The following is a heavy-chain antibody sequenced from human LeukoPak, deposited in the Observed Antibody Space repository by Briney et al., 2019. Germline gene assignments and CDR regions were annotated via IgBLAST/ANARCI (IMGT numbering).Heavy chain of an antibody. Sequence: GGSLRLSCAASGFTFSRYGMHWVRQAPGKGLEWVSYISSSSSTIYYADSVKGRFTISRDNAKNSLYLQMNSLRDEDTAVYYCARDYYDSSGYSFDYWGQGTLVTVSS. J-gene: IGHJ4*02. CDR2: ISSSSSTI. CDR3: ARDYYDSSGYSFDY. D-gene: IGHD3-22*01. V-gene: IGHV3-48*02. CDR1: GFTFSRYG.